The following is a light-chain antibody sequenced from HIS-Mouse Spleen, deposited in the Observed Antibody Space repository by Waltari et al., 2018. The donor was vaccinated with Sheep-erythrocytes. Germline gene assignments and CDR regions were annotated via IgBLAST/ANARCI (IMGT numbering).Light chain of an antibody. J-gene: IGLJ1*01. Sequence: QSALTQPRSVSGSPGQSVTISCTGTRRDVGGSTIVSWYQQHPGKAPKLMIYDVSKRPSGVPDRFSGSKSGNTASLTISGLQAEDEADYYCCSYAGSYNHVFATGTKVTVL. CDR2: DVS. CDR3: CSYAGSYNHV. V-gene: IGLV2-11*01. CDR1: RRDVGGSTI.